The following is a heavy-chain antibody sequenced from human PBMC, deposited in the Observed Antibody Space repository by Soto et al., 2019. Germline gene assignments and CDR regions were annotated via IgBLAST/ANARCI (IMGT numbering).Heavy chain of an antibody. V-gene: IGHV4-59*08. Sequence: QVQLQESGPGLVKPSETLSLTCTVSGGSISSYNWSWIRQPPGKGLEWIGYIYYSGSTNYNPSLKSRVPTSVDTSKYQFSLKLSSVTAADTAVYYCASGMRISGWEEFDYWGQGTPVTVSS. D-gene: IGHD6-19*01. J-gene: IGHJ4*02. CDR2: IYYSGST. CDR1: GGSISSYN. CDR3: ASGMRISGWEEFDY.